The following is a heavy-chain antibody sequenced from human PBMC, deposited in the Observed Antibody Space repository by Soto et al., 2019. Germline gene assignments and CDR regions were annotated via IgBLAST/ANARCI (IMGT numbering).Heavy chain of an antibody. V-gene: IGHV1-58*01. J-gene: IGHJ4*02. CDR2: IVVXXXNX. D-gene: IGHD5-12*01. Sequence: SVKVSCKASGFTFTSSAVQWVRQARGQRLEWIGXIVVXXXNXSXAXKXXXXVTITRDMSTSTAYMELSRLRSEDTAVYYCAAGPPRRDGFPRFDYWGPGTLVTVSA. CDR1: GFTFTSSA. CDR3: AAGPPRRDGFPRFDY.